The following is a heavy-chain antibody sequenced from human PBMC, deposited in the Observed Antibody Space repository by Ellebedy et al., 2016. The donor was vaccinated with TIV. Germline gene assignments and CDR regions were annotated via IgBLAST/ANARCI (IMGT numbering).Heavy chain of an antibody. CDR1: GFTFSSYS. CDR3: AYQRVTTRHLDAFDI. D-gene: IGHD4-17*01. CDR2: ISSSSSYI. Sequence: GGSLRLXXAASGFTFSSYSMNWVRQAPGKGLEWVSSISSSSSYIYYADSVKGRFTISRDNAKNSLYLQMNSLRAEDTAVYYCAYQRVTTRHLDAFDIWGQGTMVTVSS. V-gene: IGHV3-21*01. J-gene: IGHJ3*02.